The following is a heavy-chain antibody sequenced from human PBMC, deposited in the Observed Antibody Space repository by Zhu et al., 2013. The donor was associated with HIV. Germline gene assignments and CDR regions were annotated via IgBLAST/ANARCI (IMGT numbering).Heavy chain of an antibody. D-gene: IGHD6-13*01. V-gene: IGHV3-21*04. J-gene: IGHJ6*02. CDR3: ARGSAPGTYYAMDV. Sequence: EVQLVESGGGLVKPGGSLRLSCAASGFTFSSYSMNWVRQAPGKGLEWVSSISSSSSYIYYADSVKGRFTISRDNAKNSLYLQMNSLRAEDTAVYYCARGSAPGTYYAMDVWGQGDHGSPSP. CDR2: ISSSSSYI. CDR1: GFTFSSYS.